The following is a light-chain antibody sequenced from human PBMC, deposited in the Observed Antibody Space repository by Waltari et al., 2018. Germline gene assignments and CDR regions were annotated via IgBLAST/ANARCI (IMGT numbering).Light chain of an antibody. CDR1: QSIGSW. CDR2: KAS. Sequence: DIQMTQSPSTLSASVGDRVTITCRASQSIGSWLAWYQQKPGKAPNLLIYKASSLESGVPSRFSGSGSGTEFTLTISSLQPDDFATYYCQQYNTYSETFGQGTKVEIK. V-gene: IGKV1-5*03. CDR3: QQYNTYSET. J-gene: IGKJ1*01.